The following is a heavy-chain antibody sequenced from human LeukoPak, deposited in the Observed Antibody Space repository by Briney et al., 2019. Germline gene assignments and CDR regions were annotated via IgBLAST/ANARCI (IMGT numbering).Heavy chain of an antibody. Sequence: PSETLSLTCTVSGGSINSGGHYWNWIRQPPGKGLEWIGHLYHSGSTYYNPSLKSRVTMSVDGSKNQFSLNLRSVTAADTAVYYCARDRNEAAGTVWFDPWGQGTLVTVSS. D-gene: IGHD6-13*01. V-gene: IGHV4-30-2*01. CDR1: GGSINSGGHY. J-gene: IGHJ5*02. CDR3: ARDRNEAAGTVWFDP. CDR2: LYHSGST.